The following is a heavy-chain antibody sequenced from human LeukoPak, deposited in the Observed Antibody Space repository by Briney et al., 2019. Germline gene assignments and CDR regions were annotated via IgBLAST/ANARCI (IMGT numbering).Heavy chain of an antibody. Sequence: PSETLSLTCTVSGGSISSSSYYWGWIRQPPGKGLEWIGSIYYSGSTYYNPSLKSRVTISVDTSKNQFSLKLSSVTAADTAVYYCASQTRYFDWLFLGLARAPHDYWGQGTLVTVSS. J-gene: IGHJ4*02. CDR3: ASQTRYFDWLFLGLARAPHDY. D-gene: IGHD3-9*01. V-gene: IGHV4-39*01. CDR1: GGSISSSSYY. CDR2: IYYSGST.